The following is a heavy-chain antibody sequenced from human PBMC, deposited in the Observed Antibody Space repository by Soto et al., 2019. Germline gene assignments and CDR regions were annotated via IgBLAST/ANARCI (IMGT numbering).Heavy chain of an antibody. CDR3: ARARFTIFGVVIIPYYYYGMDV. J-gene: IGHJ6*02. Sequence: SQTLSLTCAISGDSVSSNSAAWNWIRQSPSRGLEWLGRTYYRSKWYNDYAVSVKSRITINPDTSKNQFSLQLNSVTPEDTAVYYCARARFTIFGVVIIPYYYYGMDVWGQGTTVTVSS. CDR1: GDSVSSNSAA. D-gene: IGHD3-3*01. V-gene: IGHV6-1*01. CDR2: TYYRSKWYN.